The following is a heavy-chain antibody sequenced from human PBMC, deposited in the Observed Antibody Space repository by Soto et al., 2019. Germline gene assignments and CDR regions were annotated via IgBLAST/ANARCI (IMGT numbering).Heavy chain of an antibody. CDR1: AFTFGDYA. CDR2: ISWNSGSI. V-gene: IGHV3-9*01. Sequence: GGSLRLSCAASAFTFGDYAMHWVRQAPGKGLEWVSGISWNSGSIGYADSVKGRFTISRDNAKNSLYLQMNSLRAEDTALYYSAKGSMVRGVTIDYWGQGTLVTVSS. J-gene: IGHJ4*02. D-gene: IGHD3-10*01. CDR3: AKGSMVRGVTIDY.